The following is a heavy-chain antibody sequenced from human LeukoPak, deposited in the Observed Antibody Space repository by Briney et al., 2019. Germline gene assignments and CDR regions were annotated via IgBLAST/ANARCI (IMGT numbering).Heavy chain of an antibody. J-gene: IGHJ2*01. CDR2: IIPILGKP. Sequence: ASVKVSCKASGGTFSNYAISWVRQAPGQGLEWMGRIIPILGKPNYAQKFQGRVTITADKSTSTAYMELSSLRSEDTAVYYCARGHGDYESNFDLWGRGTLVTVSS. D-gene: IGHD4-17*01. CDR3: ARGHGDYESNFDL. V-gene: IGHV1-69*04. CDR1: GGTFSNYA.